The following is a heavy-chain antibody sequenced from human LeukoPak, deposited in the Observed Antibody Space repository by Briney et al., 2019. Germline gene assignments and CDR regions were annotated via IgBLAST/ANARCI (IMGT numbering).Heavy chain of an antibody. CDR1: GFTFSSYG. J-gene: IGHJ6*03. D-gene: IGHD6-25*01. CDR2: IRYDGSNK. CDR3: AKGGYSYYYYYMDV. Sequence: GGSLRLSCAASGFTFSSYGMHWVRQAPGKGLEWVAFIRYDGSNKYYADSVKGRFTISRDNSKNTLYLQMNSLRAEDTAVYYCAKGGYSYYYYYMDVWGKGTTGTVSS. V-gene: IGHV3-30*02.